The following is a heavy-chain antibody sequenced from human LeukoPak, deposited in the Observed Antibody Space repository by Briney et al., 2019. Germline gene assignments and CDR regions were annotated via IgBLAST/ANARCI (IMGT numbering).Heavy chain of an antibody. V-gene: IGHV3-43*01. Sequence: GGSLRLSCAASGFTFDDYTMHWVRQAPGKGLEWVSLINWDGGSTYYSDSVKGRFTISRDNAKNSLYLQMNSLRAEDTAVYYCARAKFSAYTGNPGARKSSYDMDVWGKGTTVTVSS. CDR1: GFTFDDYT. CDR2: INWDGGST. CDR3: ARAKFSAYTGNPGARKSSYDMDV. D-gene: IGHD1-26*01. J-gene: IGHJ6*03.